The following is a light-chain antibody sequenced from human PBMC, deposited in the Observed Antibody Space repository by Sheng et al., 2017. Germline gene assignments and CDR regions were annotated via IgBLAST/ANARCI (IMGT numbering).Light chain of an antibody. J-gene: IGKJ4*01. CDR2: GAS. V-gene: IGKV3-20*01. CDR3: QQYGSSPLT. CDR1: QSVSSTY. Sequence: EIVLTQSPGTLSLSPGERATLSCRASQSVSSTYLAWYQQKPGQAPRLLIYGASSRATGIPDRFSGSGSGTDFTLTISRLEPEDFAVYYCQQYGSSPLTFGGGTEGRRSN.